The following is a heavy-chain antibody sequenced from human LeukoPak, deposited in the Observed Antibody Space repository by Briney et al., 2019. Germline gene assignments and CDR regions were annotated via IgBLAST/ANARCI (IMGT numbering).Heavy chain of an antibody. Sequence: GRSLRLSCAASGFTFDDYAMHWVRQAPGKGLEWVSGISWNSGTIGYAGSVKGRFTISRDNAKNSLYLQMNSLRAEDMALYYCAKDVSLGHCSGVSCSAHFDHWGQGTLVTVSS. CDR2: ISWNSGTI. D-gene: IGHD2-15*01. J-gene: IGHJ4*02. CDR3: AKDVSLGHCSGVSCSAHFDH. V-gene: IGHV3-9*03. CDR1: GFTFDDYA.